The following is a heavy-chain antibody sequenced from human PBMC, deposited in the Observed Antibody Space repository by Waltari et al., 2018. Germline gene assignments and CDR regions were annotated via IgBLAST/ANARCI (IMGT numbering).Heavy chain of an antibody. Sequence: QVQLVQSGAEVKKPGSSVKVSCKASGGTFSSYAISWVRQAPGQGLEWMVGIIPIFETANYAQKFQGRVTITADESTGTAYMELSSLRSEDTAVYYCARKCSGGSCNWFDPWGQGTLVTVSS. CDR3: ARKCSGGSCNWFDP. V-gene: IGHV1-69*13. CDR2: IIPIFETA. J-gene: IGHJ5*02. D-gene: IGHD2-15*01. CDR1: GGTFSSYA.